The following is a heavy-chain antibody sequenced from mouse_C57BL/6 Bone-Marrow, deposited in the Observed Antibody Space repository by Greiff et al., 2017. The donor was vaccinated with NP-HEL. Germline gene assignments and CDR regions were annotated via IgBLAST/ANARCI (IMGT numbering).Heavy chain of an antibody. V-gene: IGHV14-4*01. Sequence: VQLQQSGAELVRPGASVKLSCTASGFNIKDDYMHWVKQRPEQGLEWIGWIDPENGDTEYASKFQGKATITADTSSNTAYLQLSSLTSEDTAVHYCTTWYYGISYKDYWGQGTTLTASP. CDR1: GFNIKDDY. J-gene: IGHJ2*01. CDR2: IDPENGDT. D-gene: IGHD1-1*01. CDR3: TTWYYGISYKDY.